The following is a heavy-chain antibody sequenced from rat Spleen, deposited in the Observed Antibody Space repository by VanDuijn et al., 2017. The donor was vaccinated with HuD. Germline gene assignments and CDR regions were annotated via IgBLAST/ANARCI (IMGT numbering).Heavy chain of an antibody. CDR2: MWSDGDT. J-gene: IGHJ1*01. V-gene: IGHV2-32*01. CDR3: TRDPSYYWYFDF. CDR1: GVSLTSYH. Sequence: VQVKESGPGLVQPSQTLSLTCTVSGVSLTSYHVHWVRQPPGKGLEWMGVMWSDGDTSYNSALKSRLSISRDTSKSQVFLKMNSLQTDDTGTYYCTRDPSYYWYFDFWGPGTMVTVSS.